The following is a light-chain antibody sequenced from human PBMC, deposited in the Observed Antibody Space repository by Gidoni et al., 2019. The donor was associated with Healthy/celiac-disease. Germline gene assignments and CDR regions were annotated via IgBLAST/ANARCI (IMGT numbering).Light chain of an antibody. CDR2: DAS. Sequence: DIQMTQSPSSLSASVGDRVTITCQASQDISNYLNWYQQKPGKAPKLLIYDASNLETGVPSRFSGSGSGTDFTFTISSLQPEDIATYYCQQYDNLLGTXGXGT. J-gene: IGKJ1*01. CDR3: QQYDNLLGT. V-gene: IGKV1-33*01. CDR1: QDISNY.